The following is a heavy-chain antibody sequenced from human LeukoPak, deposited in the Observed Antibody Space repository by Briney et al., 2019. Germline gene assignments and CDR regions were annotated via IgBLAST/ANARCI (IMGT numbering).Heavy chain of an antibody. V-gene: IGHV1-8*03. CDR3: ARSLGEDLEAPSV. CDR2: MNPNSGYT. D-gene: IGHD5/OR15-5a*01. Sequence: GASVKVSCKASGDTFTSYGINWVRQATGQGLEWIAWMNPNSGYTGYAQKFQGRVTLTRDTSITTAFMELSSLRSEDTAVYYCARSLGEDLEAPSVWGQGTLVTVSS. CDR1: GDTFTSYG. J-gene: IGHJ1*01.